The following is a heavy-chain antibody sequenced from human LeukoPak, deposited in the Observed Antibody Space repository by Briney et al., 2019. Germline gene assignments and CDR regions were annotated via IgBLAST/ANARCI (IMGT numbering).Heavy chain of an antibody. CDR3: ARDSGYDRLPYY. CDR1: GDSVSGSGFW. V-gene: IGHV4-39*07. J-gene: IGHJ4*02. D-gene: IGHD5-12*01. Sequence: PSETLSLTCTVSGDSVSGSGFWWVWMRQPPGKGLGGIGNMYYTGRTYYNLSLKSRVIISEDTSKSQFSLKLRSVTAADTAVYYCARDSGYDRLPYYWGRGTLVTVSS. CDR2: MYYTGRT.